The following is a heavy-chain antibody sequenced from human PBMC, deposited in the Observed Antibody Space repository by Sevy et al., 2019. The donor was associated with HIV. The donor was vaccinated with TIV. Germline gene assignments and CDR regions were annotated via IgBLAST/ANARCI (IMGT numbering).Heavy chain of an antibody. D-gene: IGHD2-15*01. CDR2: ISGSGGST. CDR3: ARNPGYCSGGTCYWYFDL. CDR1: GFTFSNYA. Sequence: GGSLRLSCAVSGFTFSNYAMSWVRQAPGKGLEWVSGISGSGGSTYYADSVKGRFTISRDNSKNTLYLQMSSLRAEDTAVYYCARNPGYCSGGTCYWYFDLWGRGTLVTVSS. J-gene: IGHJ2*01. V-gene: IGHV3-23*01.